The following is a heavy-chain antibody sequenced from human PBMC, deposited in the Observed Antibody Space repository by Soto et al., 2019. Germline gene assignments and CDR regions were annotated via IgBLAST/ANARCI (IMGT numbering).Heavy chain of an antibody. CDR3: ARSLGRMVTSYYGMDV. CDR1: GGTFSSYA. V-gene: IGHV1-69*01. J-gene: IGHJ6*02. D-gene: IGHD5-18*01. Sequence: QVQLVQYGAEVKKPGSSVKVSCKASGGTFSSYASSWVRQAPGHGLEWMGGIIRIFGTANYAQQFQGGVTITADESTSTVYMELSSMSSEDTAVYYCARSLGRMVTSYYGMDVWGQGTTVTVSS. CDR2: IIRIFGTA.